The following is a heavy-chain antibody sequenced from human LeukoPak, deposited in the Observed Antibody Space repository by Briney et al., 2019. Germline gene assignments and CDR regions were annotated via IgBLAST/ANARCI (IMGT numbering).Heavy chain of an antibody. J-gene: IGHJ6*02. V-gene: IGHV1-46*01. D-gene: IGHD3-22*01. CDR1: GYTFTSYY. Sequence: ASVKVSCKASGYTFTSYYMHWVRQAPGQGLEWMGGIIPIFGTANYAQKFQGRVTMTRDTSTSTVYMELSSLRSEDTAVYYCARSYDYYYYYGMDVWGQGTTVTVSS. CDR2: IIPIFGTA. CDR3: ARSYDYYYYYGMDV.